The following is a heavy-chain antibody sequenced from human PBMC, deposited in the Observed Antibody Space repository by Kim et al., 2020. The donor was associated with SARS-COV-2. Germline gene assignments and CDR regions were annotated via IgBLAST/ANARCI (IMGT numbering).Heavy chain of an antibody. D-gene: IGHD3-22*01. J-gene: IGHJ4*01. V-gene: IGHV3-33*01. CDR3: ARDQVSGYDSSGYYFY. Sequence: GGSLRLSCAASGFTFSTYGMHWVRQAPGKGLEWVALIWYDGSNKYYADSVKGRFTISRDNSKNTLYLQMNSLRAEDTDVYYCARDQVSGYDSSGYYFYWG. CDR2: IWYDGSNK. CDR1: GFTFSTYG.